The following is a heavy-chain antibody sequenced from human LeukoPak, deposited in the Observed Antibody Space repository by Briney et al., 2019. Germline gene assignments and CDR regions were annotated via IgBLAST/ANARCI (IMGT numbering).Heavy chain of an antibody. V-gene: IGHV4-39*01. Sequence: PSETLSPTCTVSGGSIRSSYYYWGWIRQPPGKGLEWIGSIYYSGSTYYNPSLKSRVTISVDTSKNQFSLKLSSVTAADTAVYYCAREIGDRGAFDIWGQGTMVTVSS. J-gene: IGHJ3*02. D-gene: IGHD3-10*01. CDR1: GGSIRSSYYY. CDR3: AREIGDRGAFDI. CDR2: IYYSGST.